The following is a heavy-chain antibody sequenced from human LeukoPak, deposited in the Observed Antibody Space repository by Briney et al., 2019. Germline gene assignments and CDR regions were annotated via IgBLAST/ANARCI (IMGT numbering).Heavy chain of an antibody. V-gene: IGHV4-59*01. CDR3: ARGSRNIDC. CDR2: IYYSGST. Sequence: SETLSLTCTVSGGSISSYYWSWIRQPPGEGLEWIGYIYYSGSTSYNPSLKSRVSISVDMSKNQFSLKLSSVTAADTAVYYCARGSRNIDCWGQGTLVTVSS. D-gene: IGHD1-26*01. CDR1: GGSISSYY. J-gene: IGHJ4*02.